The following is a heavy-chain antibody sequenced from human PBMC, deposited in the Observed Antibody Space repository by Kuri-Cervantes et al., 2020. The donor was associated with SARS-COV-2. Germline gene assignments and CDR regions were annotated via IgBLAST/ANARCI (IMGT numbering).Heavy chain of an antibody. V-gene: IGHV4-39*01. D-gene: IGHD3-3*01. Sequence: GSLRLSCTVSGGSISSQSYYWGWIRQPPGKGLEWIGSVYYSGTTYYNPSLKSRVTISLDTSKNQLSLSLNSVTAADTAVFYCARRQPTVFGAADWFDPWGRGTLVTVSS. CDR3: ARRQPTVFGAADWFDP. CDR1: GGSISSQSYY. CDR2: VYYSGTT. J-gene: IGHJ5*02.